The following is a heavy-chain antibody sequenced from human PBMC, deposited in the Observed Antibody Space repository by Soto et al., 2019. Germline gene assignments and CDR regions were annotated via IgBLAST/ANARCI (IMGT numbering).Heavy chain of an antibody. Sequence: PGGSLRLSCAASGFTFSSHEMNWIRQAPGKGLEWVSYISSSGTTMYYADSVKGRFTISRDNAKNSLFLQMNSLRAEDTALYYCARGGVYWGQGTLVTVYS. D-gene: IGHD2-8*01. CDR3: ARGGVY. V-gene: IGHV3-48*03. CDR2: ISSSGTTM. J-gene: IGHJ4*02. CDR1: GFTFSSHE.